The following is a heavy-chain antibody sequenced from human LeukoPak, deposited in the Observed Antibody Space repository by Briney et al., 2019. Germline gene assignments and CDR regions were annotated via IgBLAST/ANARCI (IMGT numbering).Heavy chain of an antibody. Sequence: GGSLGLSCAASGFTFSDYYMSWIRQAPGKGLEWVSYISSRGSTIYYADSVKGRFTISRDNAKNSLYLQMNSLRAEDTAVYYCARHDTAMATDYGMDVWGQGTTVTVSS. CDR3: ARHDTAMATDYGMDV. V-gene: IGHV3-11*01. CDR1: GFTFSDYY. J-gene: IGHJ6*02. D-gene: IGHD5-18*01. CDR2: ISSRGSTI.